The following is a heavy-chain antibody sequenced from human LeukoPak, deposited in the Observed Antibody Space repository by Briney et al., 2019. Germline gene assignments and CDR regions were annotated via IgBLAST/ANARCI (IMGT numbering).Heavy chain of an antibody. CDR2: IYSGETT. CDR3: ARISGGSFDV. D-gene: IGHD3-10*01. CDR1: GLTVNSNY. V-gene: IGHV3-53*01. J-gene: IGHJ3*01. Sequence: GRSLRLACAASGLTVNSNYMTWVRQAQGTGLEWVSLIYSGETTYYADSVKGRFTISRDTSQNTLYLQMNRLRAEDTAVYYCARISGGSFDVWGQGTTVTV.